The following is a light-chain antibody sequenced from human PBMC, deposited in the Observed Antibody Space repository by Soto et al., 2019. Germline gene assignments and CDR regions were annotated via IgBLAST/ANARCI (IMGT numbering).Light chain of an antibody. J-gene: IGKJ1*01. V-gene: IGKV3-11*01. Sequence: ELVLTPSPATLSLSPGERATLSCRASQRVSRYLAWYPQQPGQAPRLLIYDASNRATGIPARFSGSGSGTDFTLAISSLEPEDFAVYYCQQRSNWPWTFGHGTKVDI. CDR2: DAS. CDR1: QRVSRY. CDR3: QQRSNWPWT.